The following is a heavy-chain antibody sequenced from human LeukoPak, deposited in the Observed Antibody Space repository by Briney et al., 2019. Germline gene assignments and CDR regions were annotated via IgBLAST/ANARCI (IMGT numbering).Heavy chain of an antibody. CDR1: GFTFSSYG. CDR3: ARGFGYCSSTNCYRTWFDP. V-gene: IGHV3-30*02. J-gene: IGHJ5*02. Sequence: GGSLRLSCAASGFTFSSYGMHWVRQAPGKGLEWVAFIRYDGSNKYYADSVKGRFTISRDNSKNTLYLQMNSLRAEDTAVYYCARGFGYCSSTNCYRTWFDPWGQGTLVTVSS. D-gene: IGHD2-2*01. CDR2: IRYDGSNK.